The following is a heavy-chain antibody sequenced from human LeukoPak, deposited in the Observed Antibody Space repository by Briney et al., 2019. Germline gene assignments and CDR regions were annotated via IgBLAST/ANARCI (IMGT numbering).Heavy chain of an antibody. V-gene: IGHV1-2*02. CDR3: ARVGGNYYGSGSYYRWSSGGYYFDY. D-gene: IGHD3-10*01. Sequence: ASVKVSCKASGYTFTGYYMHWVRQAPGQGLEWMGWINPNSGGTNYAQKFQGRVTMTRDTSISTAYMELSRLRSDDTAVYYCARVGGNYYGSGSYYRWSSGGYYFDYWGQGTLVTVSS. CDR2: INPNSGGT. CDR1: GYTFTGYY. J-gene: IGHJ4*02.